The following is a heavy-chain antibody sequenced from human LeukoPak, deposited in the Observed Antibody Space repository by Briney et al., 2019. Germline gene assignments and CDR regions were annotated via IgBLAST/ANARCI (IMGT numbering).Heavy chain of an antibody. CDR2: INHSGST. CDR1: GGSFSGYY. V-gene: IGHV4-34*01. J-gene: IGHJ3*02. CDR3: ARVGRWFGELINAFDI. Sequence: SGTLSLTCAVYGGSFSGYYWSWIRQPPGKGLEWIGEINHSGSTNYNPSLKSRVTISVDTSKNQFSLKLSSVTAADTAVYYCARVGRWFGELINAFDIWGQGTMVTVSS. D-gene: IGHD3-10*01.